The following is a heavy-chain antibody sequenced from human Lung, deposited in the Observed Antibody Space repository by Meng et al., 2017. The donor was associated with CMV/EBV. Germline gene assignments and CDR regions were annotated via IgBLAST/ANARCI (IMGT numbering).Heavy chain of an antibody. D-gene: IGHD6-19*01. CDR2: IYQDGNEK. J-gene: IGHJ4*02. CDR1: GFSFSTSW. V-gene: IGHV3-7*01. Sequence: GESLKISCAASGFSFSTSWMSWVRRAPGKGLEWVANIYQDGNEKYYVESVRGRFTISRANAKNSLYLQMNSLRAEDTAVYFCAKEIDPAVAGNQGYFDYWGQGXLVX. CDR3: AKEIDPAVAGNQGYFDY.